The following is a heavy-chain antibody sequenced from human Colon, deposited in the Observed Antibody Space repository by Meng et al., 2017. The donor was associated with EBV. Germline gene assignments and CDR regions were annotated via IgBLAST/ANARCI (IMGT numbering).Heavy chain of an antibody. CDR2: IYHSGST. Sequence: VNLPESGHTLGKPSGTLSLTLGVAGGSLSSRNWVIWVRQPPGKGLQWIGEIYHSGSTNYNPSLKSRVTISVDESKNQFSLRLSSVTAADTAVYYCARVGAYCGGDCYHPRWGQGTLVTVSS. V-gene: IGHV4-4*02. CDR3: ARVGAYCGGDCYHPR. CDR1: GGSLSSRNW. J-gene: IGHJ4*02. D-gene: IGHD2-21*02.